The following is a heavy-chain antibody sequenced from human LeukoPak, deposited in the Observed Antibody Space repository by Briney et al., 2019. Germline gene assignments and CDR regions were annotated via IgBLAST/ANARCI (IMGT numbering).Heavy chain of an antibody. J-gene: IGHJ6*03. CDR1: GYTFTSYA. V-gene: IGHV7-4-1*02. Sequence: ASVKVSCKASGYTFTSYAMNWVRQAPGQGLEWMGWINTNTGNPTYAQGFTGRFVFSLDTSVSTAYLQISSLKAEDTAVYYCARSTAHYDFWSGYYVRYMDVWGKGTTVTVSS. D-gene: IGHD3-3*01. CDR3: ARSTAHYDFWSGYYVRYMDV. CDR2: INTNTGNP.